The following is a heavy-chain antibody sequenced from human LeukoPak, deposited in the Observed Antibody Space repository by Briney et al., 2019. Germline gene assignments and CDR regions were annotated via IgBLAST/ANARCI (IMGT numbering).Heavy chain of an antibody. CDR1: GFPFSSYW. CDR3: TRVGYIDEGIDY. D-gene: IGHD5-24*01. J-gene: IGHJ4*02. V-gene: IGHV3-7*04. Sequence: PGGSLRLSCVASGFPFSSYWMTWVRQAPGKGLEWVVNIKQNGSKKSYVDSVKGRLTISRDNAKNSLYLQMNSLRAEDTAIYYCTRVGYIDEGIDYWGQGTLVTVSS. CDR2: IKQNGSKK.